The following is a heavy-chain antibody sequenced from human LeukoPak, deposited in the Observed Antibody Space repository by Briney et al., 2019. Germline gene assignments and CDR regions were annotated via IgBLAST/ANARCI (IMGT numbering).Heavy chain of an antibody. J-gene: IGHJ3*02. CDR1: GDSVTSFY. CDR2: ISYIGST. CDR3: ARDLVTVTKGFDI. V-gene: IGHV4-59*02. Sequence: PSETLSLTCTVSGDSVTSFYWTWIRQPPGKGLEWIGYISYIGSTNYNPSLKSRVTISIDTSNNQFSLKPSSVTAADTAVYYCARDLVTVTKGFDIWGEGTMVSVSS. D-gene: IGHD4-17*01.